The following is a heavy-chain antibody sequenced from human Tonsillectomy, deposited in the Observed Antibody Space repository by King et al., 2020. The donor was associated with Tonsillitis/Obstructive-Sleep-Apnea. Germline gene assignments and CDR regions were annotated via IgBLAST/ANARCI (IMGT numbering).Heavy chain of an antibody. V-gene: IGHV4-59*08. CDR1: GDSINSHY. CDR3: ARHPVPTPRNAFHI. CDR2: IYYSGST. Sequence: QMQLQESGPGLVKPSETLSLTCTVSGDSINSHYWSWIRPPPGKGLEWIGYIYYSGSTNYNPSLKSRVTISVDTSKNHFSLKLRSVTAADTAVYYCARHPVPTPRNAFHIWGQGTMVSVSS. D-gene: IGHD2-15*01. J-gene: IGHJ3*02.